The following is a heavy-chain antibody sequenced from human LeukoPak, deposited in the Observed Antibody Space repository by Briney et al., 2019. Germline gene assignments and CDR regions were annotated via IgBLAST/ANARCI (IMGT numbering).Heavy chain of an antibody. CDR1: GGSISSYY. Sequence: SETLSLTCTVSGGSISSYYWSWIRQPPGKGLEWIGYIYYSGSTNYNPSLKSRVTISVDTSKNQFSLKLSSVTAADTAVYYCARAPGVGATNGAFDYWGQGTLVTVSS. J-gene: IGHJ4*02. CDR2: IYYSGST. CDR3: ARAPGVGATNGAFDY. V-gene: IGHV4-59*01. D-gene: IGHD1-26*01.